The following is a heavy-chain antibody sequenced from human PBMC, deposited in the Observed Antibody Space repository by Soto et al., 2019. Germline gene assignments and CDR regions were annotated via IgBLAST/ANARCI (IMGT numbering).Heavy chain of an antibody. CDR2: INPNSGGT. CDR3: ARDSAVAGLYYYYYGMDV. Sequence: GASVKVXCKASGYTXTGYYMHWVRQAPGQGLEWMGWINPNSGGTNYAQKFQGWVTMTRDTSISTAYMELSRLRSDDTAVYYCARDSAVAGLYYYYYGMDVWGQGTTVTLSS. J-gene: IGHJ6*02. D-gene: IGHD6-19*01. V-gene: IGHV1-2*04. CDR1: GYTXTGYY.